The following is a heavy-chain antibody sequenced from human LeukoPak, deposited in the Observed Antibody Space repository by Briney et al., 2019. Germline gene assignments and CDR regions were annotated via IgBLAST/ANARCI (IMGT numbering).Heavy chain of an antibody. D-gene: IGHD1-1*01. J-gene: IGHJ4*02. V-gene: IGHV3-30*02. CDR1: GFTLNTYD. CDR3: ARDRTGFEY. CDR2: IRYDGSHT. Sequence: PRGSLRLSCAPSGFTLNTYDIHWGRQAPGKGLEWVAFIRYDGSHTYSADSVKGRFTISRDNSKNRLYLQMNRLRGEDTAVYYCARDRTGFEYWGQGTLVTVSS.